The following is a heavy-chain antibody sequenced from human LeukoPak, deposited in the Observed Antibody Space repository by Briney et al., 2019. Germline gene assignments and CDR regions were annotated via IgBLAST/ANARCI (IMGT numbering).Heavy chain of an antibody. Sequence: SQTLSLTCTVSGGSISSGDYYWSWIRQPPGKGLEWIGYIYYSGSTYYNPSLKSRVTISVDTSKNQFSLKLSSVTAADTAVYYCARTIVVVPAAMGAWFDPWGQGTLVTVSS. CDR3: ARTIVVVPAAMGAWFDP. CDR2: IYYSGST. J-gene: IGHJ5*02. V-gene: IGHV4-30-4*08. CDR1: GGSISSGDYY. D-gene: IGHD2-2*01.